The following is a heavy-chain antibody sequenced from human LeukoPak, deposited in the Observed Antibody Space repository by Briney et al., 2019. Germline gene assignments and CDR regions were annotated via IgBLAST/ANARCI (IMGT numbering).Heavy chain of an antibody. D-gene: IGHD5-18*01. CDR1: GGSISSSNW. V-gene: IGHV4-4*02. Sequence: SETLSLTCAVSGGSISSSNWWSWVRQPPGKGLEWIGEIYHSGSTNYNPSLKSRVTISVDTSKNQFSLKLSSVTAADTAVYYCARPGYGYWFDPWGQGTLVTVSS. CDR2: IYHSGST. J-gene: IGHJ5*02. CDR3: ARPGYGYWFDP.